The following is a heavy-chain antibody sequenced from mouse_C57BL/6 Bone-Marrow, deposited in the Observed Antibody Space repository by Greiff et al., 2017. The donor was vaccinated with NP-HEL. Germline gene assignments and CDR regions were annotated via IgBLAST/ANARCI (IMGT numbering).Heavy chain of an antibody. J-gene: IGHJ3*01. CDR1: GYTFTNYW. CDR3: ARSYDYGVFAY. D-gene: IGHD2-4*01. CDR2: IYPGGGYT. V-gene: IGHV1-63*01. Sequence: QVQLQQSGAELVRPGPSVKMSCKASGYTFTNYWIGWAKQRPGHGLEWIGDIYPGGGYTNYNEKFKGKATLTADKSSSTAYMQFSSLTSEDSAIYYCARSYDYGVFAYWGQGTLVTVSA.